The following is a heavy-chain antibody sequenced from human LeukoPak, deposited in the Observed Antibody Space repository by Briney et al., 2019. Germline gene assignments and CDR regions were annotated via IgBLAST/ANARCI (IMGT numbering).Heavy chain of an antibody. CDR1: GGFISNINW. CDR2: VHQSGVT. D-gene: IGHD2-15*01. Sequence: PSGTLSLTCAVSGGFISNINWWSWVRQPPGRGLAWIGEVHQSGVTNYNPSLKSRVTISLDKSNNQFSLKLNSVTAADTAVYFCAENGPWSLKYWGQGTLVTVSS. CDR3: AENGPWSLKY. J-gene: IGHJ4*02. V-gene: IGHV4-4*02.